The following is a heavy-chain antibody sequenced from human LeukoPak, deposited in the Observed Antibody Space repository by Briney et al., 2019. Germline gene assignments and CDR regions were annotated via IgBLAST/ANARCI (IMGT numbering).Heavy chain of an antibody. CDR3: ARGSGVTIFGVVKRENAFDI. D-gene: IGHD3-3*01. Sequence: PSETLSLTCVVYGGSFSGDYWSWIRQPPGKGLEWIGEINHSGSTNYNPSLKSRVTISVDTSENQFSLKLSSVTAADTAVYYCARGSGVTIFGVVKRENAFDIWGQGTMVTVSS. V-gene: IGHV4-34*01. J-gene: IGHJ3*02. CDR1: GGSFSGDY. CDR2: INHSGST.